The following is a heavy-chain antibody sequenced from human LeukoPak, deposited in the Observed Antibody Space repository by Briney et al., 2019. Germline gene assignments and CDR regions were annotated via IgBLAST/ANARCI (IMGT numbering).Heavy chain of an antibody. J-gene: IGHJ4*02. CDR1: GGSVSSGSYY. D-gene: IGHD5-18*01. CDR2: IYYSGST. V-gene: IGHV4-61*01. Sequence: SQTLSLTCTVSGGSVSSGSYYWSWIRQPPGKGLEWIGYIYYSGSTNYNPSLKSRVTISVDTSKNQFSLKLSSVTAADTAVYYCARALGSGYSYGYSDYWGQGTLVTVSS. CDR3: ARALGSGYSYGYSDY.